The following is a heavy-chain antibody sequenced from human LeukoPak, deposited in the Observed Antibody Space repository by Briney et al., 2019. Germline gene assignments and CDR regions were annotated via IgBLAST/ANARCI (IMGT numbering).Heavy chain of an antibody. CDR1: GFSFSSYG. CDR3: ARAAGESYFDY. CDR2: IWYDGSNK. Sequence: PGGSLRLSCAASGFSFSSYGIQWVRRAPGKGLEWVAGIWYDGSNKYYADSVEGRFTISRDNSKNTLYLQMNSLRAEDTAVYYCARAAGESYFDYWGQGTLVTVSS. J-gene: IGHJ4*02. D-gene: IGHD3-10*01. V-gene: IGHV3-33*01.